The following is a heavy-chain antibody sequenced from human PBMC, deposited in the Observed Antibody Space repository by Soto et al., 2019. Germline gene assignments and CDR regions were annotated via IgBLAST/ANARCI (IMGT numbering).Heavy chain of an antibody. CDR1: RCSLSTSGVG. V-gene: IGHV2-5*02. CDR2: IYFDDDK. CDR3: AHSIAAREYYFDY. Sequence: GXTLVTHTQTLTXSCTFSRCSLSTSGVGVVWMRQPPVKALEWLALIYFDDDKRYSPSLKSRLTITKDTSKNQVVLTMTNMETVDTDTYYCAHSIAAREYYFDYWGQGTLVTVSS. J-gene: IGHJ4*02. D-gene: IGHD6-13*01.